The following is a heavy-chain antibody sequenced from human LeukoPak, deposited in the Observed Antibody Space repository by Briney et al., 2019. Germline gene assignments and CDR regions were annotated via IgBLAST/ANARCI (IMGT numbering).Heavy chain of an antibody. CDR2: IRSKAYGGTT. V-gene: IGHV3-49*05. CDR3: TRGYCSSTSGYPVADY. CDR1: GFTFGDYA. J-gene: IGHJ4*02. D-gene: IGHD2-2*01. Sequence: KPGRSLRLSCTASGFTFGDYAMSWFRQAPGKGLEWVGFIRSKAYGGTTEYAASVKGRFTISRDDSKSIAYLQMNSLKTEDTAVYYCTRGYCSSTSGYPVADYWGQGTLVTVSS.